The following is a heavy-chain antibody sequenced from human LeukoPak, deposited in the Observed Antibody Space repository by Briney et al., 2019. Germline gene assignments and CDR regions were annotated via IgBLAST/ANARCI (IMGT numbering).Heavy chain of an antibody. CDR3: ARSYEHDYGDYAASLAY. J-gene: IGHJ4*02. CDR2: ISAYNGNT. D-gene: IGHD4-17*01. CDR1: GYTFTSYG. V-gene: IGHV1-18*01. Sequence: ASVKVSCKASGYTFTSYGISWVRQAPGQGLEWMGWISAYNGNTNYAQKLQGRVTMTTDTSTSTAYMELSSLRSEDTAVYYCARSYEHDYGDYAASLAYWGQGTLVTVSS.